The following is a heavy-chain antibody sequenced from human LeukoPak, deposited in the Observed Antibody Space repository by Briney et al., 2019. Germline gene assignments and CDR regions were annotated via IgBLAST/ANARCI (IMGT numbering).Heavy chain of an antibody. V-gene: IGHV1-2*02. D-gene: IGHD2-8*02. J-gene: IGHJ4*02. Sequence: ASVKVSCKASGYTFTGYYMHWVRQAPGQGLEWMGWINPNSGGTNYAQKFQGRVTMTRDTSISTAYMELSRLRSDDTALYYCARSTTTYCNGGVCPNFDYWGQGTLVTVSS. CDR1: GYTFTGYY. CDR2: INPNSGGT. CDR3: ARSTTTYCNGGVCPNFDY.